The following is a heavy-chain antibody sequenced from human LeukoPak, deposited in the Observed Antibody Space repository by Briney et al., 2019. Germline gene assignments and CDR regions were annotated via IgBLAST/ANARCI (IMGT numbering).Heavy chain of an antibody. CDR3: VRDSSFAFDY. Sequence: GGSLRLSCAASGFTFSSYGMNWVRQAPGKGLEWVSYISGSGSTIYYADSVKGRFTISRDNAKSSLYLQMNSLRDEDTAVYYCVRDSSFAFDYWGQGILVTVSS. CDR2: ISGSGSTI. J-gene: IGHJ4*02. D-gene: IGHD2/OR15-2a*01. V-gene: IGHV3-48*02. CDR1: GFTFSSYG.